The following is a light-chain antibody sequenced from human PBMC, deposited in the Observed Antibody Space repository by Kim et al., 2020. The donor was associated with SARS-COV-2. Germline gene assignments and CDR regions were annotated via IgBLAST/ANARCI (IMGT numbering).Light chain of an antibody. CDR3: QQSGSSPWT. CDR2: GAS. Sequence: PGERATLSCRASQSVSSSYLTWYQQKPGQAPRLLIFGASSRAAGIPDRFSGGASGTDFTLTISRLEPEDFAVYYCQQSGSSPWTFGQGTKV. CDR1: QSVSSSY. V-gene: IGKV3-20*01. J-gene: IGKJ1*01.